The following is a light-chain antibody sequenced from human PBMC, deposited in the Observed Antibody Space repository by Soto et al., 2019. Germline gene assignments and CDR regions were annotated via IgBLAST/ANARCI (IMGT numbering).Light chain of an antibody. V-gene: IGLV2-14*01. CDR1: SSDIGAYNY. CDR2: EVT. Sequence: QSALTQPASVSGSPGQSITVSCTGTSSDIGAYNYVSWYQQHPGKAPKLLIFEVTNRPSGISNRFSGSKSGSTASLTISGLQTEDEADCYCSSYRRGSTLVFGTGTKVTVL. CDR3: SSYRRGSTLV. J-gene: IGLJ1*01.